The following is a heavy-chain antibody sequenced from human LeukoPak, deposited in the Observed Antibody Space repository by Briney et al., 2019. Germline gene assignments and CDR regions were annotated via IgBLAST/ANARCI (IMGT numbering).Heavy chain of an antibody. CDR1: GFTFSSYW. CDR3: ARVSDSSGYYLNWFDP. CDR2: INSDGSST. V-gene: IGHV3-74*01. J-gene: IGHJ5*02. Sequence: GGSLRLSCAASGFTFSSYWMHWVRQAPGKGLVWVSRINSDGSSTSYADSVKGRFTISRDNAKNTLYPQMNSLRAEDTAVYYCARVSDSSGYYLNWFDPWGQGTLVTVSS. D-gene: IGHD3-22*01.